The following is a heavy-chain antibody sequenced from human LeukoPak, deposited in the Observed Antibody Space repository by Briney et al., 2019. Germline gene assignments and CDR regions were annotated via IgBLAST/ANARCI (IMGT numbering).Heavy chain of an antibody. Sequence: GASVKVSCKASGYIFTSYDINWVRQATGQGLEWMGWIDPNSGNTGYAQKFQGRVTMTRNTSISTAYMELSNLRSEDTAVYYCARDEFSGSYDPIFDYWGQGTLVTVSS. CDR1: GYIFTSYD. J-gene: IGHJ4*02. CDR2: IDPNSGNT. D-gene: IGHD1-26*01. CDR3: ARDEFSGSYDPIFDY. V-gene: IGHV1-8*01.